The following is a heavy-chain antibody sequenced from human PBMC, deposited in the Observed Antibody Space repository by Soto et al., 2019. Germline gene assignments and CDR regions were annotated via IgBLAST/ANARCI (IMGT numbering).Heavy chain of an antibody. CDR3: AGTTSHYWYYMDV. CDR2: TYYRTRWYY. CDR1: GDSVSSNSAA. Sequence: QVQLQESGPGLVKPSQTLSLTCVISGDSVSSNSAAWNWIRQSPSRGLEWLGRTYYRTRWYYDYAVSLRSRITVNPDTSKNQFSLQLTSVTPEDTAVYYCAGTTSHYWYYMDVWSKGTTVTVSS. V-gene: IGHV6-1*01. D-gene: IGHD1-7*01. J-gene: IGHJ6*03.